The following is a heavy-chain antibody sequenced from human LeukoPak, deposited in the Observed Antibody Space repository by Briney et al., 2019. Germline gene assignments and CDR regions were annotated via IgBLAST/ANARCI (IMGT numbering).Heavy chain of an antibody. Sequence: SETLSLTCTVSGGSISSHYWSWIRQPPGKGLEWIGYIYYSGSTNYNPSLKSRVTISVDTSKNQFSLKLSSVTAADTAVYYCARATYYDSSGYYYWGQGTLVTVSS. CDR2: IYYSGST. D-gene: IGHD3-22*01. V-gene: IGHV4-59*11. CDR3: ARATYYDSSGYYY. J-gene: IGHJ4*02. CDR1: GGSISSHY.